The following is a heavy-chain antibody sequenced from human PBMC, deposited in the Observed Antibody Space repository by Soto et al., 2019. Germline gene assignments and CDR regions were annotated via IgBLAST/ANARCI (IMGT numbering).Heavy chain of an antibody. V-gene: IGHV5-10-1*01. CDR2: IDPSDSYT. CDR1: GYSFTSYW. J-gene: IGHJ6*02. CDR3: ARHIRGYSGYEPYYYGMDV. Sequence: PRESLKISCKGSGYSFTSYWISWVRQMPGKGLEWMGRIDPSDSYTNYSPSFQGHVTISADKSISTAYLQWSSLKASDTARYYCARHIRGYSGYEPYYYGMDVWGQGTTVTVSS. D-gene: IGHD5-12*01.